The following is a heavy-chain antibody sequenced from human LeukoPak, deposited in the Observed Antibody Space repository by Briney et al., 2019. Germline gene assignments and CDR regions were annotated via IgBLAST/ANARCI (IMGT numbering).Heavy chain of an antibody. Sequence: PSETLSLTCAVSGGSISSGGYSWSWIRQPPGKGLEWIGYIYHSGSTYYNPSLKSRVTISVDRSKNQFSLKLSSVTAADTAVYYCARGGGRGPPLWGAFDIWGQGTMVTVSS. D-gene: IGHD3-16*01. V-gene: IGHV4-30-2*01. CDR2: IYHSGST. J-gene: IGHJ3*02. CDR1: GGSISSGGYS. CDR3: ARGGGRGPPLWGAFDI.